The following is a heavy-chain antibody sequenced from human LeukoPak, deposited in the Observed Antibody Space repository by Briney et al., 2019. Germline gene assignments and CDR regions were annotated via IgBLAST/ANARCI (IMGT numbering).Heavy chain of an antibody. D-gene: IGHD1-1*01. CDR3: ARRGTIGTTTVDY. Sequence: PSETLSLTCAVYGESFSGYYWTWIRQPPGKGLEWIGQINHSGSTNYNPSLKSRVTISVATSKNQFSLRLNSVTAADTAVYYCARRGTIGTTTVDYWGQGTPVTVFS. J-gene: IGHJ4*02. V-gene: IGHV4-34*01. CDR2: INHSGST. CDR1: GESFSGYY.